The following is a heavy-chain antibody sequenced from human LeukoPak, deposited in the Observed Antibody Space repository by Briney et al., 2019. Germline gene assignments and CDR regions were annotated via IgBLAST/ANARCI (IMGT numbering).Heavy chain of an antibody. CDR1: GFTFSSYW. D-gene: IGHD2-8*01. CDR3: TRDRQGPRLYEMDI. CDR2: INHNGNVN. Sequence: PGGSLRLSCAASGFTFSSYWMNWARQAPGKGLEWVASINHNGNVNYYVDSVKGRFTIPRDNAKNSLYLQMNSLRAEDTAVYYCTRDRQGPRLYEMDIWGQGTTVTVSS. V-gene: IGHV3-7*01. J-gene: IGHJ6*02.